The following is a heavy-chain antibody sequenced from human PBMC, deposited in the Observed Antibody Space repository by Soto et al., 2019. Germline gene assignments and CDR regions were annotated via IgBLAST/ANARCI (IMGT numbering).Heavy chain of an antibody. CDR2: IGGSGGST. J-gene: IGHJ4*02. D-gene: IGHD5-12*01. Sequence: GGSLRLSCDASGFTFSSYAMSWVRQAPGKGLEWVSAIGGSGGSTYYADSVKGRFTVSRDNSKNTLYLQMNSLRDEDTAVYYCAKDCRPRGYSGYDPFDYWGQGTLVTVSS. CDR1: GFTFSSYA. V-gene: IGHV3-23*01. CDR3: AKDCRPRGYSGYDPFDY.